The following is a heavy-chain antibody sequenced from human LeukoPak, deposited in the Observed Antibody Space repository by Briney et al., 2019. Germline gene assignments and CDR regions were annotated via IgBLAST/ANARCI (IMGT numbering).Heavy chain of an antibody. J-gene: IGHJ4*02. Sequence: GGSLRLSCAASGFTFSNAWMSWVRQAPGKGLEWVGRNKSKTDGGTTDYAAPVKGRFTISRDDSKNTLYLQMNSLKTEDTAVYYCTTAAVGVRYFDWLSGVDYWGQGTLVTVSS. V-gene: IGHV3-15*01. D-gene: IGHD3-9*01. CDR1: GFTFSNAW. CDR3: TTAAVGVRYFDWLSGVDY. CDR2: NKSKTDGGTT.